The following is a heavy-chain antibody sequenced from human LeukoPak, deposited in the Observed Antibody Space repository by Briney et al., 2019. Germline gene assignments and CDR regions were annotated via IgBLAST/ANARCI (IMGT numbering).Heavy chain of an antibody. J-gene: IGHJ6*03. V-gene: IGHV1-69*05. D-gene: IGHD3-16*01. CDR3: ASPSLGSSSFYYYMDV. CDR1: GGTFSSYA. Sequence: SVKVSCKASGGTFSSYAISWVRQAPGQGLEWMGGIIPIFGTANYAQKFQGRVTITTDESTSTAYIELSSLRSEDTAVYYCASPSLGSSSFYYYMDVWGKGTTVTVSS. CDR2: IIPIFGTA.